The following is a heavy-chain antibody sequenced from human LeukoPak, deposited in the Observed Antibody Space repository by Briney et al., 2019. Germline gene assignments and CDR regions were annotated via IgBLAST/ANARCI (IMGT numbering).Heavy chain of an antibody. D-gene: IGHD1-14*01. CDR3: AKVGMTDHLAYDY. CDR2: IRYDGSNK. Sequence: GGSLRLSCAASGFTFSSYGMHWVRQAPGKGLEWVAFIRYDGSNKYYADSVKGRFTISRDNSKNTLYLQMNSLRAEDAAVYYCAKVGMTDHLAYDYWGQGTLVTVSS. CDR1: GFTFSSYG. V-gene: IGHV3-30*02. J-gene: IGHJ4*02.